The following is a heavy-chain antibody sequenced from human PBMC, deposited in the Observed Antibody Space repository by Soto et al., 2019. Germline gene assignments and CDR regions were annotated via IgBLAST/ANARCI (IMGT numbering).Heavy chain of an antibody. CDR3: ARVVDYYGSGSYWTYFDY. V-gene: IGHV1-18*01. CDR1: GYTFTSYG. D-gene: IGHD3-10*01. CDR2: ISAYNGNT. Sequence: ASVKVSCKASGYTFTSYGISWVRQAPGQGLEWMGWISAYNGNTNYAQKLQGRVTMTTDTSTSTAYMELRSLRSDDTAVYYCARVVDYYGSGSYWTYFDYWGQGTLVTVSS. J-gene: IGHJ4*02.